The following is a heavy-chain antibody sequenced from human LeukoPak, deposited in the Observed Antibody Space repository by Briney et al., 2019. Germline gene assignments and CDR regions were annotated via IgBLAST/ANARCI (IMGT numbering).Heavy chain of an antibody. Sequence: SVKVPCKASGGTFSSYAISWVRQAPGQGLEWMGGIIPIFGTANYAQKFQGRVTITTDESTSTAYMELSSLRSEDTAVYYCARSYYYDSSGSLHFQHWGQGTLVTVSS. J-gene: IGHJ1*01. CDR2: IIPIFGTA. CDR1: GGTFSSYA. D-gene: IGHD3-22*01. CDR3: ARSYYYDSSGSLHFQH. V-gene: IGHV1-69*05.